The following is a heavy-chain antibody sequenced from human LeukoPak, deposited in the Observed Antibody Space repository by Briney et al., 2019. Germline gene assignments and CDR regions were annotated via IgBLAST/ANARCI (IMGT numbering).Heavy chain of an antibody. D-gene: IGHD4-17*01. CDR1: GGSISSNTYV. J-gene: IGHJ5*02. V-gene: IGHV4-39*01. CDR3: ATSNTVSTYNWFDP. CDR2: IRYSGST. Sequence: SETLSLTCNVSGGSISSNTYVWGWIRRPPGKGLEWIGSIRYSGSTYYNPSLKSRVTISVATSNNQFSLHLTSLTAADTAVYYCATSNTVSTYNWFDPWGLGTLVTVS.